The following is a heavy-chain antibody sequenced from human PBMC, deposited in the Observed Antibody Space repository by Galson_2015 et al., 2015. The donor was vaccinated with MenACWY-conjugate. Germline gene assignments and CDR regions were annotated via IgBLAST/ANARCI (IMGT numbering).Heavy chain of an antibody. CDR1: RDTFNNYA. CDR3: AKIDCSGGMWYLVS. J-gene: IGHJ4*02. D-gene: IGHD2-15*01. Sequence: SVKVSCKAPRDTFNNYAMTWVRQAPGQGLEWLGWIIPFVGQTDYAQNLQGRVTITADKSTTTVYMNLSSLKFEDVAVYYCAKIDCSGGMWYLVSWGQGTLVTHSS. CDR2: IIPFVGQT. V-gene: IGHV1-69*10.